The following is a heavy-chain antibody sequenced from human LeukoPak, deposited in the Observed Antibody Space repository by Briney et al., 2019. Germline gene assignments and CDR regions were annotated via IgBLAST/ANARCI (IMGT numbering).Heavy chain of an antibody. Sequence: PSETLSLTCAVSTYSISSDYYWGWIRQPPGGGLEWIGSLYYSGSTYYNPSLKSRVTISIDTSKNQFSLKLSSVTAADTAMYYCPRSSRYSDWYFDLWGRGTLVTVSS. V-gene: IGHV4-38-2*01. J-gene: IGHJ2*01. D-gene: IGHD2-15*01. CDR2: LYYSGST. CDR1: TYSISSDYY. CDR3: PRSSRYSDWYFDL.